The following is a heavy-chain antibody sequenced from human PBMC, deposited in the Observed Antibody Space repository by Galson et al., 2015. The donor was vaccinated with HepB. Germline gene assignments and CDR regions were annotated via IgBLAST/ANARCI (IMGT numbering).Heavy chain of an antibody. D-gene: IGHD3-16*01. CDR2: MNPNSGNT. CDR1: GYTFTSYD. Sequence: SVKVSCKASGYTFTSYDINWVRQATGQGLEWMGWMNPNSGNTGYAQKFQGRVTMTRNTSISTAYMELSSLRSEDTAVYYCARGTFTRSQRARDRGGVVYWFDPWGQGTLVTVSS. V-gene: IGHV1-8*01. J-gene: IGHJ5*02. CDR3: ARGTFTRSQRARDRGGVVYWFDP.